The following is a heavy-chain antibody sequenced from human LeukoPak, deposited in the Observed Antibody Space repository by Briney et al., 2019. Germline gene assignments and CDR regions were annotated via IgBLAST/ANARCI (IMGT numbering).Heavy chain of an antibody. CDR2: ISSSSRTI. V-gene: IGHV3-48*02. CDR3: ARDGKDRRDFDY. CDR1: GFTFSILS. J-gene: IGHJ4*02. Sequence: PGGSLGLSCAASGFTFSILSMHWAAQAPGKAREGVSYISSSSRTIYYADSVKDRFTMSRENAETSVYLQMNSLRDEDTAVYYCARDGKDRRDFDYWGQGTLVTVSS. D-gene: IGHD1-14*01.